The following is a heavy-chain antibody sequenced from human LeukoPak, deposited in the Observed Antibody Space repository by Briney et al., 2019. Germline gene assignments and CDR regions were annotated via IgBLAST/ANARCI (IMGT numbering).Heavy chain of an antibody. CDR2: ISSSSSYI. V-gene: IGHV3-21*01. Sequence: GWSLRLSWAASGFTFSSYSMNWVRQAPGKGLEWVSSISSSSSYIYYADSVKGRFTISRDNAKNSLYLQMNSLIAEDTAVYYCARGIEFSSSFDCWGQGTLVTVSS. CDR3: ARGIEFSSSFDC. D-gene: IGHD6-6*01. CDR1: GFTFSSYS. J-gene: IGHJ4*02.